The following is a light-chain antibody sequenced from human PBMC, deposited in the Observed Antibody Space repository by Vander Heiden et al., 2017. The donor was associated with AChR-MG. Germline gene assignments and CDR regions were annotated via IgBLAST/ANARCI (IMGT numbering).Light chain of an antibody. Sequence: EIVLTQSPGSLSLSPGERATLSCRASQTISSSYLAWYQQKPGQAPRLLIYGASSRATGIPDRFSGSGSGTDFTLTISRLEPEDFALYYCQQYRNSPLTFGGGTKVEIK. CDR1: QTISSSY. V-gene: IGKV3-20*01. J-gene: IGKJ4*01. CDR2: GAS. CDR3: QQYRNSPLT.